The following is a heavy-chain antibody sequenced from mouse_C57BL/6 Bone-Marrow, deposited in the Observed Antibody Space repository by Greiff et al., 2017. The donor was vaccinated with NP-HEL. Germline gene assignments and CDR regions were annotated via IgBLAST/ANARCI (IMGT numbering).Heavy chain of an antibody. CDR1: GYTFTDYY. V-gene: IGHV1-26*01. J-gene: IGHJ4*01. Sequence: EVQLQQSGPELVKPGASVKISCKASGYTFTDYYMNWVKQSHGKSLEWIGDINPNNGGTSYNQKFKGKATLTVDKSSSTAYMALRSLTSEDSAVYYCAGDGNYPYYAMDYWGQGTSVTVSS. CDR3: AGDGNYPYYAMDY. D-gene: IGHD2-1*01. CDR2: INPNNGGT.